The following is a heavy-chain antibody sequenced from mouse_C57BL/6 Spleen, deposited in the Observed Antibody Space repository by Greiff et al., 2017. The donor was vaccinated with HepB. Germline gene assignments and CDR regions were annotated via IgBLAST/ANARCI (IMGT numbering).Heavy chain of an antibody. CDR1: GYAFSSSW. CDR3: AKTGTNYAMDY. V-gene: IGHV1-82*01. D-gene: IGHD4-1*01. Sequence: VQLQQSGPELVKPGASVKISCKASGYAFSSSWMNWVKQRPGKGLEWIGRIYPGDGDTNYNGKFKGKATLTADKSSSTAYMQLSSLTSEDSAVYFCAKTGTNYAMDYWVKEPQSPSPQ. J-gene: IGHJ4*01. CDR2: IYPGDGDT.